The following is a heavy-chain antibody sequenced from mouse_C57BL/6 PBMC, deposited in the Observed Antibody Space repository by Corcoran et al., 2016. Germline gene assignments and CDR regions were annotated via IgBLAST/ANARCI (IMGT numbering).Heavy chain of an antibody. Sequence: DVQLQESGPGLVKPSQSLSLTCSVTGYSITSGYYWNWIRQFPGNKLEWMGYISYDGSNNYNPSLKNRISITRDTSKNHFFLKLNSVTTEDTATYYCARDYYGGYFDVWGTGTTVTVSS. D-gene: IGHD1-2*01. CDR2: ISYDGSN. V-gene: IGHV3-6*01. J-gene: IGHJ1*03. CDR3: ARDYYGGYFDV. CDR1: GYSITSGYY.